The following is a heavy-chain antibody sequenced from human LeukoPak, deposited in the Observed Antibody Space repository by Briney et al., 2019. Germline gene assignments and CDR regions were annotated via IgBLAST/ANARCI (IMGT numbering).Heavy chain of an antibody. D-gene: IGHD3-22*01. CDR1: GFTFSSYA. CDR2: ISYDGSNK. J-gene: IGHJ3*02. CDR3: AKASGITMIVGDAFDI. V-gene: IGHV3-30*04. Sequence: GGSLRLPCAASGFTFSSYAMHWVRQAPGKGLEWGAVISYDGSNKYYADSVKGRFTISRDNSKNTLYLQMNSLRAEDTAVYYCAKASGITMIVGDAFDIWGQGTMVTVSS.